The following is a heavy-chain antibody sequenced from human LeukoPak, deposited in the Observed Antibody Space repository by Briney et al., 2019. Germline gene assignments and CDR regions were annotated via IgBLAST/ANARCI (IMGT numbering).Heavy chain of an antibody. CDR2: IKSKTDGGTA. Sequence: PGGSLRLSCAASGFTFSNAWMSWLRQAPGQGLDWVGRIKSKTDGGTADYAAAVKGRFTISRDDSENTLSLQMSSLKTDDTAVYYCTRDREVAGPDSWGQGTLVTVSS. CDR1: GFTFSNAW. J-gene: IGHJ4*02. CDR3: TRDREVAGPDS. V-gene: IGHV3-15*01. D-gene: IGHD6-19*01.